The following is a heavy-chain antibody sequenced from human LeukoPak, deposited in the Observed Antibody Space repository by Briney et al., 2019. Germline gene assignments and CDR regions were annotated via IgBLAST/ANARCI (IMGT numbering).Heavy chain of an antibody. CDR3: ARNYDYVWGSYRYTNDAFDI. J-gene: IGHJ3*02. V-gene: IGHV3-20*04. Sequence: GGSLRLSCAASGFTFDDYGMSWVRQAPGKGLEWVSGINWNGGSTGYADSVKGRFTISRDNAKNSLYLQMNSLRAEDTALYYCARNYDYVWGSYRYTNDAFDIWGQGTMVTVPS. CDR1: GFTFDDYG. D-gene: IGHD3-16*02. CDR2: INWNGGST.